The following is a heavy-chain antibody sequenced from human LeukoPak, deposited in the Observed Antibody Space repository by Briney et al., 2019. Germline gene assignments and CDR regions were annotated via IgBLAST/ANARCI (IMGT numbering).Heavy chain of an antibody. V-gene: IGHV4-39*07. CDR2: IYYSGIT. Sequence: PSETLSLTCTVSGGSISSDSQYWGWIRQPPGKGLEWIASIYYSGITYYNPSLKSRVTISEDTSKNQFSLKLTSVTAADTAVYYCARGGHGDGWFDPWGQGTLVTVAS. D-gene: IGHD4-17*01. CDR1: GGSISSDSQY. J-gene: IGHJ5*02. CDR3: ARGGHGDGWFDP.